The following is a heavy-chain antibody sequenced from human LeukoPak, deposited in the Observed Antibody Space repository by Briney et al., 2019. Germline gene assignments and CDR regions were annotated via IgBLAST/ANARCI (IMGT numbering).Heavy chain of an antibody. CDR1: GYTFTGYY. CDR2: INPSGGSI. D-gene: IGHD3-22*01. J-gene: IGHJ3*02. CDR3: ARGRNYYDSSRYYYEGDAFDI. Sequence: EASVKVSCKASGYTFTGYYMYWVRQAPGQGLERMGIINPSGGSIRYAQKFQGRVTMTRDTSTSTVYMELRSLRSEDTAVYYCARGRNYYDSSRYYYEGDAFDIWGQGTMVTVSS. V-gene: IGHV1-46*01.